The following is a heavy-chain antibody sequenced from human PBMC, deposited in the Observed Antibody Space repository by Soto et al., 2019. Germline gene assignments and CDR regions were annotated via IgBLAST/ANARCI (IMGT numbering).Heavy chain of an antibody. J-gene: IGHJ4*02. V-gene: IGHV3-7*03. CDR2: IKADGSES. CDR3: ARDIGWYHPDY. CDR1: ALKFGDHW. D-gene: IGHD1-20*01. Sequence: EVQLVESGGGLAQPGGSLRLSCVGSALKFGDHWMTWVRQAPGRGLEWVGNIKADGSESYYMDSVKGRFSISRDNAKSSLYLQMNSLRADDTAVYYCARDIGWYHPDYWGQGTLVTVSS.